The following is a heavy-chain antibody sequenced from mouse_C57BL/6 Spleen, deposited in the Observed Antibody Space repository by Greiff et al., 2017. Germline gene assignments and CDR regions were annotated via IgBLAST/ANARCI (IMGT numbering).Heavy chain of an antibody. Sequence: EVKLQESGPELVKPGASVKISCKASGYSFTDYNMNWVKQSNGKSLEWIGVINPNYGTTSYNQKFKGKATLTVDQSSSTAYMHLNSLTSEDSAVYYCARSGDYDGAMDYWGQGTSGTVSS. D-gene: IGHD2-4*01. CDR1: GYSFTDYN. CDR3: ARSGDYDGAMDY. CDR2: INPNYGTT. V-gene: IGHV1-39*01. J-gene: IGHJ4*01.